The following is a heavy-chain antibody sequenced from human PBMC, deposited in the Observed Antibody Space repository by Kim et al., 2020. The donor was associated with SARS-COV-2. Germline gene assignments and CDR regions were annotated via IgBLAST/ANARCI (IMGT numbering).Heavy chain of an antibody. CDR3: ASYYDNVGYTFDY. V-gene: IGHV3-23*01. J-gene: IGHJ4*02. Sequence: GGSLRLSCAASGFTFYYYAMSWVRQAPGKGLEWLSAISGPGTITYYADSVKGRFTISRDNSKNTLYLQINSLRAEDTAVYYCASYYDNVGYTFDYWGPGT. CDR1: GFTFYYYA. CDR2: ISGPGTIT. D-gene: IGHD3-22*01.